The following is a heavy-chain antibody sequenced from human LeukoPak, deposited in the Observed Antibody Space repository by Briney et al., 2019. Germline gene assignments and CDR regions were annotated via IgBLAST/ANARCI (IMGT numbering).Heavy chain of an antibody. Sequence: SETLSLTCAVYGGSFSNYYWSWIRQSPGKGLEWIGEITHSGSTNYNPSLKSRVTISVDTSKNQFSLKLSSVTAADTAVYYCAREKGEMQWLVGDYYYYMDVWGKGTTVTVSS. J-gene: IGHJ6*03. D-gene: IGHD6-19*01. V-gene: IGHV4-34*01. CDR1: GGSFSNYY. CDR2: ITHSGST. CDR3: AREKGEMQWLVGDYYYYMDV.